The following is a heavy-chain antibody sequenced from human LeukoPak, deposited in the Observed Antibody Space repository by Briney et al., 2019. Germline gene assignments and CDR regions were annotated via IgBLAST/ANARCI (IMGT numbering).Heavy chain of an antibody. V-gene: IGHV1-18*01. CDR1: GYTFTSYG. CDR3: ASTDPYDSSGYLDY. Sequence: ASVKVSCKASGYTFTSYGISWVRQAPGQGLEWMGWISAYNGNTNYAQKLQGRVTMTTDTSTSTAYMELRSLRSDDTAVYYCASTDPYDSSGYLDYWGQGTLVTVSS. CDR2: ISAYNGNT. J-gene: IGHJ4*02. D-gene: IGHD3-22*01.